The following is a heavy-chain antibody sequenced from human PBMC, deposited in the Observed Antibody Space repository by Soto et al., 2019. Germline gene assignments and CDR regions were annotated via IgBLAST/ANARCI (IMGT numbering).Heavy chain of an antibody. Sequence: SVKVSCKASGGTFSSYAISWVRQAPGHGLEWMGRIIPILGIAKYAQKFQGRVTITADKSTSTAYMELSSLRSEDTAVYYCARDIVVVVAATVGDYYYGMDVWGQGTTVTVSS. V-gene: IGHV1-69*04. J-gene: IGHJ6*02. D-gene: IGHD2-15*01. CDR3: ARDIVVVVAATVGDYYYGMDV. CDR2: IIPILGIA. CDR1: GGTFSSYA.